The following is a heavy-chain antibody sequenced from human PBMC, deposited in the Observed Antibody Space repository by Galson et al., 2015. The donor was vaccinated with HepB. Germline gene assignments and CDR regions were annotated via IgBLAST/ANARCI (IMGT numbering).Heavy chain of an antibody. CDR2: ISYDGSNK. CDR3: AKASCSSTSCYQGY. D-gene: IGHD2-2*01. J-gene: IGHJ4*02. V-gene: IGHV3-30*18. CDR1: GFTFSSYG. Sequence: SPRLSCAASGFTFSSYGMHWVRQAPGKGLEWVAVISYDGSNKYYADSVKGRFTISRDNSKNTLYLQMNSLRAEDTAVYYCAKASCSSTSCYQGYWGQGTLVTVSS.